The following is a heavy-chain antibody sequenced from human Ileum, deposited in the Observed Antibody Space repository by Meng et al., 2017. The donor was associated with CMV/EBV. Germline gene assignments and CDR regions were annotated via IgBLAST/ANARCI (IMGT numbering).Heavy chain of an antibody. Sequence: SETLSLTCSVSGGPVSSYSWSWIRQPPGKGLEWIGYLFYNGNTNYSPSLRGRATISVGTSNNQFSLKLNSVTAADTAVYYCAKDRDSHGGIFDSWGQGTLVTVSS. V-gene: IGHV4-59*02. J-gene: IGHJ4*02. CDR1: GGPVSSYS. D-gene: IGHD3-16*01. CDR3: AKDRDSHGGIFDS. CDR2: LFYNGNT.